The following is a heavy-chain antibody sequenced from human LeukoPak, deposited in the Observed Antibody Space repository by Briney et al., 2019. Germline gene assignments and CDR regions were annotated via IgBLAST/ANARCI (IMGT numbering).Heavy chain of an antibody. CDR2: INHSGST. CDR1: GGSFSGYY. J-gene: IGHJ5*02. D-gene: IGHD2-15*01. CDR3: AREGENCSGGSCQNWFDP. Sequence: SETLSLTCAVYGGSFSGYYWSWIRQPPGKGLEWIGEINHSGSTNHNPSLKSRVTISVDTSKNQFSLKLSSVTAADTAVYYCAREGENCSGGSCQNWFDPWGQGTLVTVSS. V-gene: IGHV4-34*01.